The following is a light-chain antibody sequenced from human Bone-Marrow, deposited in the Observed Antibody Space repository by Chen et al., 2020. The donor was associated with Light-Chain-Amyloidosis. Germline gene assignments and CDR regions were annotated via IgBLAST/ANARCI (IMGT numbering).Light chain of an antibody. CDR3: QSADSSGTYEVI. J-gene: IGLJ2*01. Sequence: SDELKHQPSVSVSPGQTARITCSGDDLPTKYAYWYQQKPGQAPVLVIHRDTERPSGISERFSGSSSGTTATLTISGVQAEDEADYHCQSADSSGTYEVIFGGGTKLTVL. CDR2: RDT. CDR1: DLPTKY. V-gene: IGLV3-25*03.